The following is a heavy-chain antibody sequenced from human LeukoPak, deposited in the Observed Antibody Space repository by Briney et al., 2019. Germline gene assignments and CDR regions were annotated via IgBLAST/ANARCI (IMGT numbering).Heavy chain of an antibody. J-gene: IGHJ5*02. Sequence: SETLSLTCSVSGASITSYYWNWIRQSPGKGLEWIGNIYSRGSTYYNPSLKSRVTISVDTSKNQFSLKLSSVTAADTAVYYCATYYGSGSPHWFDPWGQGTLVTVSS. CDR3: ATYYGSGSPHWFDP. D-gene: IGHD3-10*01. CDR1: GASITSYY. CDR2: IYSRGST. V-gene: IGHV4-4*08.